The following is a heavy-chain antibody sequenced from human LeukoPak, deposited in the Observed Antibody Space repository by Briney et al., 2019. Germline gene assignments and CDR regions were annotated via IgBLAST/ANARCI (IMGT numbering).Heavy chain of an antibody. CDR2: ISSSGSTI. Sequence: GGSLRLSCAASGFTFSSYSMNWVRQAPGKGLEWVSYISSSGSTIYYADSVKGRFTISRDNAKNSLYLQMNSLRAEDTAVYYCAKEYYYDRGGFQHWGQGTLVTVSS. CDR3: AKEYYYDRGGFQH. J-gene: IGHJ1*01. CDR1: GFTFSSYS. D-gene: IGHD3-22*01. V-gene: IGHV3-48*04.